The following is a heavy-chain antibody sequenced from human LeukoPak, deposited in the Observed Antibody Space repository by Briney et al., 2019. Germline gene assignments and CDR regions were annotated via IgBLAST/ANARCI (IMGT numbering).Heavy chain of an antibody. J-gene: IGHJ4*02. D-gene: IGHD5-18*01. CDR1: GFTFSSYS. Sequence: GGSLRLSCAASGFTFSSYSMNWVRQAPGKGLEWVSSISSSSSYIYYADSVEGRFTISRDNAKNSLYLQMNSLRADDTAVYYCARESSPGYSYGYPLAYWGQGTLVTVSS. CDR3: ARESSPGYSYGYPLAY. CDR2: ISSSSSYI. V-gene: IGHV3-21*01.